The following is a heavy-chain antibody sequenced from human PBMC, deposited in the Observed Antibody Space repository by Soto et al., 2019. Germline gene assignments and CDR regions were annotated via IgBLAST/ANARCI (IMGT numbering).Heavy chain of an antibody. CDR3: ARAIGVVNRAHFDY. D-gene: IGHD3-22*01. Sequence: AGSLGLSSAACGFTFSISWMNWVLQAPGKGLEWVAYISSDGTETNYVDSVRGRFTISRDNAKNSLFLQMNSLRAEDTAVYYCARAIGVVNRAHFDYWGQGTLVTVSS. CDR1: GFTFSISW. J-gene: IGHJ4*02. V-gene: IGHV3-7*01. CDR2: ISSDGTET.